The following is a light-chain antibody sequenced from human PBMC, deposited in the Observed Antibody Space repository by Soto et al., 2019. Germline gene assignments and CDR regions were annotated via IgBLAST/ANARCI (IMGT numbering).Light chain of an antibody. CDR3: QQSSSTPPT. CDR1: QSISSY. Sequence: DIQRTQSPSSLSASVGDRVTITCRTSQSISSYLNWYQQKPGKAPKLLIYAASSLQSGVLSRFSGSGSGTDFTLTISSLQPEDFATYYCQQSSSTPPTFGQGTKLEIK. CDR2: AAS. V-gene: IGKV1-39*01. J-gene: IGKJ2*01.